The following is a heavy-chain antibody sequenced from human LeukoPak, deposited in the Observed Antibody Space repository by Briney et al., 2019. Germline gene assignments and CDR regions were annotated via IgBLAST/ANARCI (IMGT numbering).Heavy chain of an antibody. CDR1: GYTFTSYG. J-gene: IGHJ4*02. V-gene: IGHV1-18*01. Sequence: ASLKVSSKASGYTFTSYGTSWVRQAPGQELEWMRWISAYNGNKQYAQKLQGRDTMTTDTSTSTAYMELRRLRSDYTAVYYCARGIDSLAYCGGDCYSCIDYWGQGTLVTVSS. D-gene: IGHD2-21*02. CDR2: ISAYNGNK. CDR3: ARGIDSLAYCGGDCYSCIDY.